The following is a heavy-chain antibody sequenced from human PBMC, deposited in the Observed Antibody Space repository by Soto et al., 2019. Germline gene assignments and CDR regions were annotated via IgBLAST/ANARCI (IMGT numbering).Heavy chain of an antibody. V-gene: IGHV4-31*03. Sequence: SETLSLTCTVSGGSISSGGYYWSWIRQHPGKGLEWIGYIYYSGSTYYNPSLKSRVTISVDTSKNQFSLKLSSVTAADTAVYYCARDLSSAAGRYYYYYMDVWAKGTTVTVSS. CDR3: ARDLSSAAGRYYYYYMDV. CDR2: IYYSGST. D-gene: IGHD6-19*01. J-gene: IGHJ6*03. CDR1: GGSISSGGYY.